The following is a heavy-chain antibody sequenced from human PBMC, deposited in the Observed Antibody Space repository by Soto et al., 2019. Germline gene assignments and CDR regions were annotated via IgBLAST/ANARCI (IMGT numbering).Heavy chain of an antibody. D-gene: IGHD3-3*02. J-gene: IGHJ6*03. CDR3: ASYHFLDLWPGSRHYMDV. Sequence: QVHLEQWGAGLLNPSETLSLTCAVYGGSLSGYYWSWVRQSPGKGLEWIGEINHSGTANYNPSLKTRVTISADASKHQFSLRLTSVTAADSATYYCASYHFLDLWPGSRHYMDVWSRGTPVTVSS. CDR2: INHSGTA. V-gene: IGHV4-34*01. CDR1: GGSLSGYY.